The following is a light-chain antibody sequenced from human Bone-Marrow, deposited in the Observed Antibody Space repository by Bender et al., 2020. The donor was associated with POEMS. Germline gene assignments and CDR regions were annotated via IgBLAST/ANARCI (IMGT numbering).Light chain of an antibody. V-gene: IGLV2-14*02. J-gene: IGLJ2*01. CDR3: SSYTSSTTPV. CDR1: PRAVGRYPL. CDR2: DVR. Sequence: SALPQAASVSGSPRPSLPLSCLGPPRAVGRYPLVSWYQPPPGNVPKLMIYDVRNRPSGVSNRFSGSKSGNTASLTISGLQAEDEAVEYGSSYTSSTTPVFGGGTRLTVL.